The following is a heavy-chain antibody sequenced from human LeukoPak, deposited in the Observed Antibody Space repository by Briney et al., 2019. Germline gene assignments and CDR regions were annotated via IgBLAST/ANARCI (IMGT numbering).Heavy chain of an antibody. CDR3: AKVPWVGTIT. CDR1: GFTFSSYW. J-gene: IGHJ4*02. V-gene: IGHV3-23*01. Sequence: PGGSLRLSCAASGFTFSSYWMNWVRQAPGEGLEWLSAISGSDGHTFYADSVKGRFTLSRDNSKNTLYLQMNNLRADDTAIYYCAKVPWVGTITWGQGTLVIVSS. D-gene: IGHD1-26*01. CDR2: ISGSDGHT.